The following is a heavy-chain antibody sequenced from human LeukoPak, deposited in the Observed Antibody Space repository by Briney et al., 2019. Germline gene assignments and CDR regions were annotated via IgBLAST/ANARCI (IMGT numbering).Heavy chain of an antibody. CDR1: GFTFSSYS. D-gene: IGHD6-13*01. V-gene: IGHV3-23*01. J-gene: IGHJ4*02. CDR2: ISASGGST. CDR3: AKPQQMANFDF. Sequence: GGSLRLSCAASGFTFSSYSMNWVRQAPGKGLEWVSAISASGGSTYYADSVRGRFTISRDNSKNTLYLQMSSLRVEDTAVYYCAKPQQMANFDFWGQGTLVTVSS.